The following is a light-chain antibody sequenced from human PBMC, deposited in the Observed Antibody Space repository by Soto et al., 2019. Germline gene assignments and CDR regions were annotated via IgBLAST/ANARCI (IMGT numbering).Light chain of an antibody. V-gene: IGKV4-1*01. Sequence: DIVMTQSPDSLAVSLGERATINCKSSQNVLYKSNNENYLAWYQQKPGQPPKLLIYWASTRKPAVPDRFSGSGSGSEFTLSISSLEAEDVGVYYCQQDYNTPPYTCGQGTKLEI. CDR3: QQDYNTPPYT. J-gene: IGKJ2*01. CDR2: WAS. CDR1: QNVLYKSNNENY.